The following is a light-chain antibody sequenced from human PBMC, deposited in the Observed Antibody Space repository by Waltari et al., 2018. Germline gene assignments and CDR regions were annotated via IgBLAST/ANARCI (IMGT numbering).Light chain of an antibody. V-gene: IGLV1-44*01. CDR3: ATWDDSLKGIV. CDR2: GND. J-gene: IGLJ2*01. Sequence: QSVLTQPPSASGTPGQRVTISCFGGSSNIGGNPVNWYQQFPGTAPKLLMFGNDQLPSGVPDRFSGSKSLTSASLAISGLQSEDEADYYCATWDDSLKGIVFGGGTRLTVL. CDR1: SSNIGGNP.